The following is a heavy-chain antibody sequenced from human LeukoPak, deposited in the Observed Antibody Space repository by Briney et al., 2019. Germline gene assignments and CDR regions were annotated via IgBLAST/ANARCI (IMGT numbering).Heavy chain of an antibody. CDR3: ARDYILPLETDNGDGFAI. J-gene: IGHJ3*02. CDR2: VSPSHTTR. V-gene: IGHV1-18*01. D-gene: IGHD3-3*02. CDR1: GYTFRQYS. Sequence: AASVKVSCKASGYTFRQYSISWVRQAPGKGFEWMGWVSPSHTTRVYAQEFQGRVTMTADTNTNTVSMELRSLRFDDTAVYFCARDYILPLETDNGDGFAIWGQGTVVTVSS.